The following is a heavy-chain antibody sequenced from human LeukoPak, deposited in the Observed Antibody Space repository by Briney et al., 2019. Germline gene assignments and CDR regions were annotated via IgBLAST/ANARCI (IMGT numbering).Heavy chain of an antibody. D-gene: IGHD3-22*01. V-gene: IGHV4-61*02. J-gene: IGHJ4*02. CDR1: GGSISSGSYY. CDR2: IYTSGSI. CDR3: AREKGYYYDSSGYHPIDY. Sequence: SETLSLTCTVSGGSISSGSYYWSWIRQPAGKGLEWIGRIYTSGSINYNPSLKSRVTISVDTSKNQFSLKLSSVTAADTAVYYCAREKGYYYDSSGYHPIDYWGQGTLVTVSS.